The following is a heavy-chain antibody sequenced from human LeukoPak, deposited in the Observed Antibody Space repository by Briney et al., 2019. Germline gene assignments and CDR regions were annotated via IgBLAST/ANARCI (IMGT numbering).Heavy chain of an antibody. CDR3: AKEPPYYDLLTGYYPDRRLDN. V-gene: IGHV3-30*18. CDR2: ITYDGSQK. CDR1: RFTFSTYG. D-gene: IGHD3-9*01. Sequence: GGSLRLSCAAARFTFSTYGMHWVRQAPGKGREWVAYITYDGSQKYYADSVKGRFTISRDNSKNTLYLQMNSLRPEDTAVYYCAKEPPYYDLLTGYYPDRRLDNWGQGTLVTVSS. J-gene: IGHJ4*02.